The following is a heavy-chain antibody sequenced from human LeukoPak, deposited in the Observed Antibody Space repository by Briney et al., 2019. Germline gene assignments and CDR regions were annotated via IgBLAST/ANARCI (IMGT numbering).Heavy chain of an antibody. V-gene: IGHV1-2*02. D-gene: IGHD5-24*01. CDR2: INPNSGGT. CDR1: GYTCTGYY. CDR3: ARVGVEMAPHFDY. J-gene: IGHJ4*02. Sequence: GASVKVSCKASGYTCTGYYMHWVRQAPGQGLEWMGWINPNSGGTNYAQKFQGRVTMTRDTSISTAYMELSRLRSDDTAVYYCARVGVEMAPHFDYWGQGTLVTVSS.